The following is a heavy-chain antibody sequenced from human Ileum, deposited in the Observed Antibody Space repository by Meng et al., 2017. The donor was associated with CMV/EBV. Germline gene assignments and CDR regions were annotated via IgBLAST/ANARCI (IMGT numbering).Heavy chain of an antibody. J-gene: IGHJ6*02. CDR1: GFTFNNYA. V-gene: IGHV3-64*02. CDR3: ARGGYCHSANCAIRYGMDV. CDR2: ISNNGDST. D-gene: IGHD2-2*01. Sequence: GESLKISCAASGFTFNNYAMHWVRQAPGRGLEYVSSISNNGDSTYYADSVKGRFTISRDNSKNTLYLQMDSLRAEDMAVYYCARGGYCHSANCAIRYGMDVWGQGTTVTVSS.